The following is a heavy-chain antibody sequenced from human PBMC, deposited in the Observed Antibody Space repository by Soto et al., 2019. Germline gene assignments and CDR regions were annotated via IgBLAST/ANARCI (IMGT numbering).Heavy chain of an antibody. V-gene: IGHV6-1*01. CDR1: GDSVSSNRAA. D-gene: IGHD1-7*01. CDR2: TYYRSKWYN. CDR3: ARDLLSITGTSDAFDI. J-gene: IGHJ3*02. Sequence: SQTLSLTCAIAGDSVSSNRAAWNWIRQSPSRGLEWLGRTYYRSKWYNDYPVSVKSRITINPDTSKNQFSLQLNSVTPEDTAVYYCARDLLSITGTSDAFDIWGQATMVTVSS.